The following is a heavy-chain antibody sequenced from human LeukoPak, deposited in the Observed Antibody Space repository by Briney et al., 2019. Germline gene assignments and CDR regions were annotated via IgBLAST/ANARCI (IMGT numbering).Heavy chain of an antibody. V-gene: IGHV3-21*01. CDR1: GFTFSSYS. Sequence: PGGSLRLSRAASGFTFSSYSMNWVRQAPGKGLEWVSSISSSSSYIYYADSVKGRFTISRDNAKNSLYLQMNSLRAEDTAVYYCARDHHYDFWRVYDYWGQGTLVTVSS. D-gene: IGHD3-3*01. CDR2: ISSSSSYI. J-gene: IGHJ4*02. CDR3: ARDHHYDFWRVYDY.